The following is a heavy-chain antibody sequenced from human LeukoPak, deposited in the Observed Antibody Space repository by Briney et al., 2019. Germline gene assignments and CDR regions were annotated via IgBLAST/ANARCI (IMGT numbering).Heavy chain of an antibody. V-gene: IGHV3-48*03. CDR2: ISSNGII. Sequence: GGSLRLSCAASGFTFITYEMNWVRQAPGKGLEWVSFISSNGIIYYADSVKGRFTISRDNAKNSLYLQMNSLRAEDTAIYYCAREFSFYYGMDVWGQGTTVTVS. J-gene: IGHJ6*02. CDR3: AREFSFYYGMDV. D-gene: IGHD3-3*01. CDR1: GFTFITYE.